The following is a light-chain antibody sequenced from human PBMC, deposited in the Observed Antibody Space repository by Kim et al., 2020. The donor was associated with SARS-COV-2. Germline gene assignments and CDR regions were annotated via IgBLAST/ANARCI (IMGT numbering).Light chain of an antibody. CDR3: QVWAGNTYV. J-gene: IGLJ1*01. V-gene: IGLV3-9*01. Sequence: SYELTQPLSVSVAPGQTASVSCGGDNIGTKTVHWYQQTPGQAPVLVIFGDHNRPSGIPERFSASKSMNTATLTISRAQVEDEADYYCQVWAGNTYVFGTGTKVTVL. CDR2: GDH. CDR1: NIGTKT.